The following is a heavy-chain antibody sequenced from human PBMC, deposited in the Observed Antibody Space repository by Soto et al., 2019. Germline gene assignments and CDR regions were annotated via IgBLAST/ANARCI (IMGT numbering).Heavy chain of an antibody. CDR2: ISGSGSST. V-gene: IGHV3-23*01. J-gene: IGHJ4*02. Sequence: GGSLRLSCAASGFTFSSYPMTWVRQAPGQGLEWVSAISGSGSSTYYADSVEGRFTISRDNSKNTLFLQMHSPRAEDTAVYYCAKDSRDYYYVDYWGQGILVTVSS. CDR3: AKDSRDYYYVDY. D-gene: IGHD3-22*01. CDR1: GFTFSSYP.